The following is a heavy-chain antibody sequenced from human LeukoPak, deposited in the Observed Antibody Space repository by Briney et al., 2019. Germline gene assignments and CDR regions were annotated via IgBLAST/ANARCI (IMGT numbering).Heavy chain of an antibody. V-gene: IGHV3-7*01. CDR3: ARDGQWLVGTPFYGMDV. Sequence: GGSLRLSCAASGFTFSSYWRSWVRQAPGKGLEWVANIKQDGSEKYYVDSVKGRFTISRDNAKNSLYLQMNSLRAEDTAVYYCARDGQWLVGTPFYGMDVWGQGTTVTVSS. J-gene: IGHJ6*02. D-gene: IGHD6-19*01. CDR1: GFTFSSYW. CDR2: IKQDGSEK.